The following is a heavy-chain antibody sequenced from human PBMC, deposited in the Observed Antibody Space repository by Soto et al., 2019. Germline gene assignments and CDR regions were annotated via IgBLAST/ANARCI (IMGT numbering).Heavy chain of an antibody. CDR2: ISYDGSNK. Sequence: GWSLRLSCAASLLPFSSYGMHWVRQAPGKGLEWVAVISYDGSNKYYADSVKGRFTISRDNSKNTLYLQMNSLRAEDTAVYYCAKDLELLGYYYYYGRDVWGQGTTVTVSS. CDR3: AKDLELLGYYYYYGRDV. J-gene: IGHJ6*02. CDR1: LLPFSSYG. V-gene: IGHV3-30*18. D-gene: IGHD1-26*01.